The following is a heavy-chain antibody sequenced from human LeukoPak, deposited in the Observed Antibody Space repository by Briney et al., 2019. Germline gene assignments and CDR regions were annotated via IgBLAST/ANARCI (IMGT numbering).Heavy chain of an antibody. D-gene: IGHD1-26*01. J-gene: IGHJ4*02. Sequence: GGSLRLSCAASGFTFSSYTMNWVRQAPGKGLEWVSSIISSGSYIYYADSVKGRFTISRDNAKNSLYLQMNSLRAEDTAVYYCARSGSYSTFDYWGQGTLVTVSS. CDR1: GFTFSSYT. CDR2: IISSGSYI. CDR3: ARSGSYSTFDY. V-gene: IGHV3-21*01.